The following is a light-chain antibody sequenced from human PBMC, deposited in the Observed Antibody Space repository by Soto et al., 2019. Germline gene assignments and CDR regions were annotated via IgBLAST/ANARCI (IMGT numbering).Light chain of an antibody. V-gene: IGKV1-5*01. CDR3: KQYNSYSGT. J-gene: IGKJ1*01. CDR2: DAS. CDR1: QSISSW. Sequence: DIQMTQSPSTLSASVGDRVTITCRASQSISSWLAWYQQKPGKAPKLLIYDASSLESGVPSRFSGSGSGKQLPPNISRLQPGDFATYYCKQYNSYSGTFGQGTKVDIK.